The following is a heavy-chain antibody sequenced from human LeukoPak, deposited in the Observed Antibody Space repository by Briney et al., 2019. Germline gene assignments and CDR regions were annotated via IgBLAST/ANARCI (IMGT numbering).Heavy chain of an antibody. V-gene: IGHV3-23*01. CDR1: GFTFSSYA. CDR2: ISGSGGST. CDR3: ATLGYCSSTSCIYNYYYYGMDV. D-gene: IGHD2-2*01. J-gene: IGHJ6*04. Sequence: GGSLRLSCAVSGFTFSSYAMSWVRQAPGKGLEWVSAISGSGGSTYYADSVKGRFTISRDNSKNTLYLQMNSLRAEDTAVYYCATLGYCSSTSCIYNYYYYGMDVWGKGTTVTVSS.